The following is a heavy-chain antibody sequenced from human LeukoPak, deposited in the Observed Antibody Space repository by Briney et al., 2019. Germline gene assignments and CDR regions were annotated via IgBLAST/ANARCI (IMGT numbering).Heavy chain of an antibody. CDR3: ARRVTPNSFDY. J-gene: IGHJ4*02. CDR2: ISSSNSSI. D-gene: IGHD2-21*02. V-gene: IGHV3-21*01. Sequence: GGSLRLSCAASGFTFSSYSMNWVRQAPGKGLEWVSSISSSNSSIYYADSVKGRFTISRDNAKNSLYLQMNSLRAEDTAVYYCARRVTPNSFDYWGQGTLVTVSS. CDR1: GFTFSSYS.